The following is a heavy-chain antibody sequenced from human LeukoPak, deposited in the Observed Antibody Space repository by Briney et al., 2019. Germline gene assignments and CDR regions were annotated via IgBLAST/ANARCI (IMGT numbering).Heavy chain of an antibody. CDR3: ARLAVFGSTPPWFDP. CDR1: GGSISSYY. V-gene: IGHV4-59*08. Sequence: PSETLSLTCTVSGGSISSYYWSWIRQPPGKGLEWIGYIYYSGSTNYNPSLKSRVTISVDTSKNQFSLKLSSVTAADTAVYYCARLAVFGSTPPWFDPWGQGTLVTVSS. J-gene: IGHJ5*02. CDR2: IYYSGST. D-gene: IGHD3-10*02.